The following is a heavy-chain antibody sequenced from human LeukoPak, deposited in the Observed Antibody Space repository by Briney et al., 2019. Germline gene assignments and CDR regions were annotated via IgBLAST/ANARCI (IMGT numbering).Heavy chain of an antibody. CDR3: ARGEGDLYSSSSYFDY. CDR2: IYSGGST. V-gene: IGHV3-53*01. D-gene: IGHD6-13*01. Sequence: GGSLRLSRAASGFTVSSNYMSWVRQAPGKGLEWVSVIYSGGSTYYADSVKGRFTISRDNSKNTLYLQMNSLRAEDTAVYYCARGEGDLYSSSSYFDYWGQGTLVTVSS. CDR1: GFTVSSNY. J-gene: IGHJ4*02.